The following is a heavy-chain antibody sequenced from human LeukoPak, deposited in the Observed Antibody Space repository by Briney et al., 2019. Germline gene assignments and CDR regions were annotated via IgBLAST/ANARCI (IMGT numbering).Heavy chain of an antibody. D-gene: IGHD5-24*01. CDR2: ISGSSSYI. CDR3: ARSSRDGYNLIDYMGV. V-gene: IGHV3-21*01. CDR1: GFTFSSYS. J-gene: IGHJ6*03. Sequence: GGSLRLSCRTSGFTFSSYSMNWVRQAPGKGLEWVSSISGSSSYIYYADSLKGRFTISRDNAKNSLYLQMNSLRAEDTAVYYCARSSRDGYNLIDYMGVWGKGTTVTASS.